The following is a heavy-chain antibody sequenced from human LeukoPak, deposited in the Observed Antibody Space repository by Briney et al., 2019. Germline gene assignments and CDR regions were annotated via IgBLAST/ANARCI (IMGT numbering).Heavy chain of an antibody. Sequence: ASVKVSCKASGYNFLGYIIHWVRQAPGQGLEWMGWINVNGGGTAYAQKFKGRVSMTRDTSLEAIYMELSSLRSEDTAVYYCASRRKKDYYDSSGYYLRYFQHWGQGTLVTVSS. CDR3: ASRRKKDYYDSSGYYLRYFQH. CDR2: INVNGGGT. CDR1: GYNFLGYI. D-gene: IGHD3-22*01. V-gene: IGHV1-2*02. J-gene: IGHJ1*01.